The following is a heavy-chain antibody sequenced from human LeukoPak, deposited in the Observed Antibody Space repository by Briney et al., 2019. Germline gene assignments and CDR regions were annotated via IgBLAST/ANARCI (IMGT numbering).Heavy chain of an antibody. CDR3: VRGSGGYYGSGARGRFDP. CDR1: GGSFSGYY. Sequence: SETLSLTCAVYGGSFSGYYWSWIRQPPGKGLEWIGEINHSGSTNYNPSLKSRVTISVDTSKNQFSLKLSSVTAADTAVYYCVRGSGGYYGSGARGRFDPWGQGTLVTVSS. V-gene: IGHV4-34*01. CDR2: INHSGST. J-gene: IGHJ5*02. D-gene: IGHD3-10*01.